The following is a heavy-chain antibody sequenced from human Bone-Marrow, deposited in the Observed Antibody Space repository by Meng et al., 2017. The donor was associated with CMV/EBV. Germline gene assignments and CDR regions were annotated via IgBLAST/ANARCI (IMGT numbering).Heavy chain of an antibody. D-gene: IGHD3-22*01. V-gene: IGHV3-21*01. CDR1: GFTFNSYN. CDR2: ISSSSSYI. Sequence: GGSLRLSCAASGFTFNSYNMNWVRQAPGKGLEWVSSISSSSSYIYYADSVKGRFTISRDNAKNSLYLQMDSLRAEDTAVYYCARGIIGITMIVVVPFYDWGQGALVTVSS. CDR3: ARGIIGITMIVVVPFYD. J-gene: IGHJ1*01.